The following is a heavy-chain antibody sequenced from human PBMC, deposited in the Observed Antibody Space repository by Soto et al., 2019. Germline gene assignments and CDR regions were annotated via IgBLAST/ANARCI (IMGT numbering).Heavy chain of an antibody. CDR2: ISWDGGST. J-gene: IGHJ4*02. V-gene: IGHV3-43*01. D-gene: IGHD1-26*01. CDR1: GFTFDDYT. CDR3: AKDGGSGSYTRFGEIDY. Sequence: EVQLVESGGVVVQPGGSLRLSCAASGFTFDDYTMHWVRQAPGKGLEWVSLISWDGGSTYYADSVKGRFTISRDNSXNSXYLQMNSLRTEDTALYYCAKDGGSGSYTRFGEIDYWGQGTLVTVSS.